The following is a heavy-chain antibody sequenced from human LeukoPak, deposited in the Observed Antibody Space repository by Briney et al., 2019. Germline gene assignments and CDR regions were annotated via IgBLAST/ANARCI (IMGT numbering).Heavy chain of an antibody. J-gene: IGHJ5*02. Sequence: PSETLSLTCTVSGGSISSGSYYWSWIRQPAGKGLEWIGRIYTSGSTNYNPSPKSRVTISVDTSKNQFSLKLSSVTAADTAVYYCARDKVYYGSGSYYNGSDPWGQGTLVTVSS. CDR1: GGSISSGSYY. V-gene: IGHV4-61*02. D-gene: IGHD3-10*01. CDR3: ARDKVYYGSGSYYNGSDP. CDR2: IYTSGST.